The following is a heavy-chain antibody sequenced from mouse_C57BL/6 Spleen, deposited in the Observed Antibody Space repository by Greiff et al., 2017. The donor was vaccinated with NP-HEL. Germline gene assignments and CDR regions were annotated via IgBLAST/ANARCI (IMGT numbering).Heavy chain of an antibody. CDR2: IWSDGST. CDR3: ARHYDSGSYAMDY. V-gene: IGHV2-6-1*01. J-gene: IGHJ4*01. Sequence: QVQLKESGPGLVAPSQSLSITCTVSGFSLTSYGVHWVRQPPGKGLEWLVVIWSDGSTTYNSALKSRLSISKDNSKSQVFLKMTILQTDDTAMYYCARHYDSGSYAMDYWGQGTSVTVSS. D-gene: IGHD2-4*01. CDR1: GFSLTSYG.